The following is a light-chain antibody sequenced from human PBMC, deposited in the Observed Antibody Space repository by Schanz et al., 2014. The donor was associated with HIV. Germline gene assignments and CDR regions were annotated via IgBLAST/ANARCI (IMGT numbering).Light chain of an antibody. Sequence: QSALTQPPSASGSPGQSVTISCTGTSSDVGGHDRVSWYQQYPGKAPKLLIYEVDKRPSGVPGRFSGSKSGDTASLTISGLQSEDEGDYYCSTYTTSNTWVFGGGTKLTVL. CDR3: STYTTSNTWV. J-gene: IGLJ3*02. V-gene: IGLV2-18*02. CDR2: EVD. CDR1: SSDVGGHDR.